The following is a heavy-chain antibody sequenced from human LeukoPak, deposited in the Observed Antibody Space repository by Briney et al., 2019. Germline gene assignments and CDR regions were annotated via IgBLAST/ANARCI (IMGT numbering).Heavy chain of an antibody. CDR2: ISYDGSNK. J-gene: IGHJ4*02. D-gene: IGHD2-2*01. CDR3: ARDAPYIVVVPAAIDY. CDR1: GFTFSSYA. Sequence: GGSLRLSCAASGFTFSSYAMHWVRQAPGKGLEWVAVISYDGSNKYYADSVKGRFTISRDNSKNTLYLQMNSLRAEDTAVYYCARDAPYIVVVPAAIDYWGQGTLVTVSS. V-gene: IGHV3-30-3*01.